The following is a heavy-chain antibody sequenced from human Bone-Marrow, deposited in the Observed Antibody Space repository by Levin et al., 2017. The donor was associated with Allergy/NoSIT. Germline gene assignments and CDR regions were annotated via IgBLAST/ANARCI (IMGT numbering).Heavy chain of an antibody. CDR3: ARSSSAWKQQLVQDY. CDR1: GYTFTSYG. D-gene: IGHD6-13*01. J-gene: IGHJ4*02. V-gene: IGHV1-18*01. CDR2: ISAHNGNT. Sequence: ASVKVSCKASGYTFTSYGISWVRQAPGQGLEWMGWISAHNGNTNYAQKLQGRVTMTTDTSTSTAYMELRSLRSDDTAVYYCARSSSAWKQQLVQDYWGQGTLVTVSS.